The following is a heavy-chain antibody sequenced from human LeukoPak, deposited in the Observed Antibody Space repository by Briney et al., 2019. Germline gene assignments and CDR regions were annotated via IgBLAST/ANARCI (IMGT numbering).Heavy chain of an antibody. CDR1: GYTFTGYY. V-gene: IGHV1-2*02. D-gene: IGHD2-15*01. Sequence: ASVKVSCKASGYTFTGYYMHWVRQAPGQGLEWMGWINPNSGGTNYAQKFQGRVTMTRDTSISTAYMELRRLRSDDTAVYYCARSGYCSGGSCYRYYYYGMDVWGQGTTVTVSS. J-gene: IGHJ6*02. CDR3: ARSGYCSGGSCYRYYYYGMDV. CDR2: INPNSGGT.